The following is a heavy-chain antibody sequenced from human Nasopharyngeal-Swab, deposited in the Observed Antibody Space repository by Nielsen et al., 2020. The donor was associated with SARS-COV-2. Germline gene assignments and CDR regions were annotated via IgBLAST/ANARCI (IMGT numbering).Heavy chain of an antibody. Sequence: SVKVSCKASGYTFTSYGISWVRQAPGQGLEWMGRIIPILGIANYAQKFQGRVTITADKSTSTAYMELSSLRSEDTAVYYCASAYCSGGSCYPPYWYGMDVWGQGTTVTVSS. V-gene: IGHV1-69*04. CDR3: ASAYCSGGSCYPPYWYGMDV. J-gene: IGHJ6*02. CDR1: GYTFTSYG. CDR2: IIPILGIA. D-gene: IGHD2-15*01.